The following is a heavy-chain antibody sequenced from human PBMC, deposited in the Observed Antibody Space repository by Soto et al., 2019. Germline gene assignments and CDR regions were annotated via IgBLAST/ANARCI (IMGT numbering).Heavy chain of an antibody. CDR3: ARGLRDTAMVYFDY. Sequence: SETLSLTCAVYGGSFSGYYWSWIRQPPGKGLEWIGEINHSGSTNYNPSLKSRVTISVDTSKNQFSLKLSSVTAADTAVYYCARGLRDTAMVYFDYWGQGTLVTVSS. CDR2: INHSGST. CDR1: GGSFSGYY. D-gene: IGHD5-18*01. J-gene: IGHJ4*02. V-gene: IGHV4-34*01.